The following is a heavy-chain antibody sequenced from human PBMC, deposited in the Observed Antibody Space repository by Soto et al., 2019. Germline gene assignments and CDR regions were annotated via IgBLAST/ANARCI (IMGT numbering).Heavy chain of an antibody. D-gene: IGHD3-3*01. Sequence: QVQLQESGPGLVKPSQTLSLTCTVSGGSISSGGYYWSWIRQHPGKGLEWIGYIYYSGSTYYNPSPKSRVTISVDTSKNQFSLKLSSVTAADTAVYYCAVGWLRGASFVYWGQGTLVTVSS. CDR3: AVGWLRGASFVY. V-gene: IGHV4-31*03. J-gene: IGHJ4*02. CDR1: GGSISSGGYY. CDR2: IYYSGST.